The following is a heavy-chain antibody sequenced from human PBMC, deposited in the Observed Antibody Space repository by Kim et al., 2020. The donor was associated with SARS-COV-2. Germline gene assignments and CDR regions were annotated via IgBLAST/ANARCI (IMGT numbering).Heavy chain of an antibody. CDR3: AKESGGYSHGYDWVDP. D-gene: IGHD5-18*01. J-gene: IGHJ5*02. V-gene: IGHV4-30-2*04. Sequence: SLKSRVTISVDTSKNQFSLKLSSVTAADTAVYYCAKESGGYSHGYDWVDPWGQGILLTVSS.